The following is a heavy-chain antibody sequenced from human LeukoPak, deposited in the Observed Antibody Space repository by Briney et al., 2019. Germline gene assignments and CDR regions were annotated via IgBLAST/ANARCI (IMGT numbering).Heavy chain of an antibody. V-gene: IGHV4-34*01. CDR2: INHSGST. CDR3: ANVLRYFDWYQGGAFDI. CDR1: GGSFSGYY. Sequence: SETLSLTCAVYGGSFSGYYWSWIRQPPGKGLGWIGEINHSGSTNYNPSLKSRVTISVDTSKNRFSLKLSSVTAADTAVYYCANVLRYFDWYQGGAFDIWGQGTMVTVSS. D-gene: IGHD3-9*01. J-gene: IGHJ3*02.